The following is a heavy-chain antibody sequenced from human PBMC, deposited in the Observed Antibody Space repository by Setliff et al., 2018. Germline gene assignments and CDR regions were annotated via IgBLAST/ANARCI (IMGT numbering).Heavy chain of an antibody. V-gene: IGHV4-34*01. CDR1: GGSFSGYY. D-gene: IGHD3-16*02. CDR2: INHSGST. J-gene: IGHJ6*02. CDR3: ARGKVLYDYVWGSYRYEDYYYGMDV. Sequence: SETLSLTCAVYGGSFSGYYWSWIRQPPGKGLEWIGEINHSGSTNYNPSLKSRVTISVDTSKNQFSLKLSSVTAADTAVYYYARGKVLYDYVWGSYRYEDYYYGMDVWGQGTTVTVS.